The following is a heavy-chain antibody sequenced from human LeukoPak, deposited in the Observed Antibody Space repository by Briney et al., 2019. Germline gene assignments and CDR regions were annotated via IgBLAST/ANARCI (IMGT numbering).Heavy chain of an antibody. Sequence: ASVKVSCKASGYTFTSYDINWVRQATGQGLGWMGWMNPNSGNTGYAQKFQGRVTMTRNTSISTAYMELSSLRSEDTAVYYCARVRHGWSTSWGYYYMDVWGKGTTVTVSS. V-gene: IGHV1-8*01. J-gene: IGHJ6*03. D-gene: IGHD6-19*01. CDR2: MNPNSGNT. CDR1: GYTFTSYD. CDR3: ARVRHGWSTSWGYYYMDV.